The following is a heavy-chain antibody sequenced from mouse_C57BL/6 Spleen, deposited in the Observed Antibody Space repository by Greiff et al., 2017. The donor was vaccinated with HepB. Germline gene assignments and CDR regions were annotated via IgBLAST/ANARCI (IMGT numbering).Heavy chain of an antibody. V-gene: IGHV1-18*01. CDR2: INPNNGGT. J-gene: IGHJ4*01. CDR3: ARRELYGSSFYYYAMDY. D-gene: IGHD1-1*01. Sequence: EVQLQQSGPELVKPGASVKIPCKASGYTFTDYNMDWVKQSHGKSLEWIGDINPNNGGTIYNQKFKGKATLTVDKSSSTAYMELRSLTSEDTAVYYCARRELYGSSFYYYAMDYWGQGTSVTVSS. CDR1: GYTFTDYN.